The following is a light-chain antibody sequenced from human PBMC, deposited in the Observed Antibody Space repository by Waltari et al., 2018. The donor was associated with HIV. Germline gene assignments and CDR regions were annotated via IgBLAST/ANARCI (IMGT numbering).Light chain of an antibody. V-gene: IGLV1-40*01. CDR1: SLNIGVGYD. J-gene: IGLJ3*02. CDR3: QSYDRSLTGWV. Sequence: SVLTQPPSVSGAPRHRVTISCTGNSLNIGVGYDVTWYQQFPGTAPRLLSHCNTNRPSGVPDRFSGSKSDTSASLAITGLEAEDEAEYYCQSYDRSLTGWVFGGGTKLTVL. CDR2: CNT.